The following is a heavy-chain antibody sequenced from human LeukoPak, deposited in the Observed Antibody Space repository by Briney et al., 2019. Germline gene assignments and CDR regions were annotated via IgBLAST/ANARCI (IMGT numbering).Heavy chain of an antibody. J-gene: IGHJ4*02. D-gene: IGHD5-24*01. CDR3: AKATSGAWLSPGHDY. V-gene: IGHV3-23*01. Sequence: GGSLRLSCAASGFSFGTYAMSWVRQAPGKGLEWVSGISGSGGSTYYADSVKGRFTISRDNSKNMMYLQMNSLRAEDTAVYYCAKATSGAWLSPGHDYWGQGTLVTVSS. CDR1: GFSFGTYA. CDR2: ISGSGGST.